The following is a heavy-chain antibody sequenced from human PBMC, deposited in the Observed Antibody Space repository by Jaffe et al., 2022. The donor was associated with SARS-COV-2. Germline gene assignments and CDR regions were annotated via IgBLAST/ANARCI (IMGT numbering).Heavy chain of an antibody. J-gene: IGHJ4*02. CDR1: GFTFSSYA. D-gene: IGHD3-16*02. CDR2: ISYDGSNK. CDR3: AREQRERGVATIRPWGSYRAFDY. Sequence: QVQLVESGGGVVQPGRSLRLSCAASGFTFSSYAMHWVRQAPGKGLEWVAVISYDGSNKYYADSVKGRFTISRDNSKNTLYLQMNSLRAEDTAVYYCAREQRERGVATIRPWGSYRAFDYWGQGTLVTVSS. V-gene: IGHV3-30*04.